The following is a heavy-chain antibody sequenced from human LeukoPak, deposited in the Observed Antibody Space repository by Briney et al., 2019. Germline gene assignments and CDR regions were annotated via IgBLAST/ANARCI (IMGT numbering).Heavy chain of an antibody. V-gene: IGHV3-30-3*02. CDR2: ISYDGSNK. Sequence: AGGSLRLSCAASGFTFSSYAMHWVRQAPGKGLEWVAVISYDGSNKYYADSVKGRFTISRDNSKNTLYLQMNSLRAEDTAVYYCAKNLELEFLSIAVAGTGYWGQGTLVTVSS. CDR3: AKNLELEFLSIAVAGTGY. J-gene: IGHJ4*02. CDR1: GFTFSSYA. D-gene: IGHD6-19*01.